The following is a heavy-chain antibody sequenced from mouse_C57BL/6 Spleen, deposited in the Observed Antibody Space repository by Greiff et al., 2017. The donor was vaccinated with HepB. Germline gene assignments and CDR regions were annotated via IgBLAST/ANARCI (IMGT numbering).Heavy chain of an antibody. CDR1: GYAFSSSW. V-gene: IGHV1-82*01. D-gene: IGHD1-1*01. J-gene: IGHJ1*03. CDR3: ARWDYGSSYRWYFDV. Sequence: QVQLKESGPELVKPGASVKISCKASGYAFSSSWMNWVKQRPGKGLEWIGRIYPGDGDTNYNGKFKGKATLTADKSSSTAYMQLSSLTSEDSAVYVCARWDYGSSYRWYFDVWGTGTTVTVSS. CDR2: IYPGDGDT.